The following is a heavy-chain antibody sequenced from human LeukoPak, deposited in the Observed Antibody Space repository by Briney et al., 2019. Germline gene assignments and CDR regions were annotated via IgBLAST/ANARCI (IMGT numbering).Heavy chain of an antibody. CDR1: GFTFSSYA. D-gene: IGHD5-18*01. V-gene: IGHV3-23*01. J-gene: IGHJ4*02. Sequence: GGSLRLSCAASGFTFSSYAMSWVRQAPGKGLEWVSAISGIGGSTYYADSVKGRFIISRDNSKNTVYLQMNSLRAEDTAVYYCAKGSGDGLWPPFDYWGQGTLVTVSS. CDR2: ISGIGGST. CDR3: AKGSGDGLWPPFDY.